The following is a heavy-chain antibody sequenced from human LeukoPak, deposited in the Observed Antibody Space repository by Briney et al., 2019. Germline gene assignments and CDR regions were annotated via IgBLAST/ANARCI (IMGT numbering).Heavy chain of an antibody. CDR3: ARDSLGIVDY. J-gene: IGHJ4*02. Sequence: PGGSLRLSCAASGITVSSNYMSWVRQAPGKGLEWVSVIYSGGSTYYADSVKGRFTISRDNSKNTLYLQMNSLRAEDTAVYYCARDSLGIVDYWGQGTLVTVSS. D-gene: IGHD7-27*01. CDR2: IYSGGST. V-gene: IGHV3-53*01. CDR1: GITVSSNY.